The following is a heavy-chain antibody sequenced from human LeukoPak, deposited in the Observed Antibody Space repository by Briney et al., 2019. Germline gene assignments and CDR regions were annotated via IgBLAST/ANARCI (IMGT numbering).Heavy chain of an antibody. D-gene: IGHD2-21*02. V-gene: IGHV4-39*01. CDR3: KIVVVTAVRAYYFDY. CDR1: GGSISSSSYY. Sequence: SETLSLTCTVSGGSISSSSYYWAWVRQPPGKGLEWIGNIYYSETTYYNPSLKSRLTISVDTSKNLFSLKLSSVTAADTAVYYCKIVVVTAVRAYYFDYWGQGTLVTVSS. J-gene: IGHJ4*02. CDR2: IYYSETT.